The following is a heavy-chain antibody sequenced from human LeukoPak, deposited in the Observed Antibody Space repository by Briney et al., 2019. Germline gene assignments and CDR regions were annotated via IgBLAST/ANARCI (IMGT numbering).Heavy chain of an antibody. CDR3: ARGDYYYDSSGYYFPSY. J-gene: IGHJ4*02. V-gene: IGHV1-2*02. Sequence: ASVKVSCKASGYTFTGYYMHWVRQAPGQGLEWMGWINSNSGGTNYAQKFQGRVTMTRDTSISTAYMELSRLRSDDTAVYYCARGDYYYDSSGYYFPSYWGQGTLVTVSS. CDR2: INSNSGGT. CDR1: GYTFTGYY. D-gene: IGHD3-22*01.